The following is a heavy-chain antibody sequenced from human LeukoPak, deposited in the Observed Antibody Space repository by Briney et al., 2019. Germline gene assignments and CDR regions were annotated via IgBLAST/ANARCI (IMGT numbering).Heavy chain of an antibody. CDR3: ARGPSGSYTNWFDP. V-gene: IGHV3-30-3*01. D-gene: IGHD1-26*01. Sequence: GGSLRLSCAASGFTFSSYAMHWVRQAPGKGLEWVAVISYDGSNKYYADSVKGRFTISRDNSKNTLYLQMNSLRAEDTAVYYCARGPSGSYTNWFDPWGQGTLVTVSS. CDR2: ISYDGSNK. CDR1: GFTFSSYA. J-gene: IGHJ5*02.